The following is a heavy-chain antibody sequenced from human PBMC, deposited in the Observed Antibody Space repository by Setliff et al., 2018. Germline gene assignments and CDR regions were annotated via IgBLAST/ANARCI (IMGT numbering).Heavy chain of an antibody. CDR3: ARVSEAAAAGFDY. CDR1: GGTFSSYD. Sequence: ASVKVSCKASGGTFSSYDISWVRQAPGQGLEWMGRIIPIFGTANYAQKFQGRVTITADKSTSTAYMELSRLRSDDTAVYYCARVSEAAAAGFDYWGQGTLVTVSS. J-gene: IGHJ4*02. V-gene: IGHV1-69*06. CDR2: IIPIFGTA. D-gene: IGHD6-13*01.